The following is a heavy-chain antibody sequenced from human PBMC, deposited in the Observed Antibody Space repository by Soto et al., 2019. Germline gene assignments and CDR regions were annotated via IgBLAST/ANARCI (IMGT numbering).Heavy chain of an antibody. Sequence: ASVKVSCKVSGYTLTELSMHWVRQAPGKGLEWMGWINPNSGGTNYAQKFQGWVTMTRDTSISTAYMELSRLRSDNTAVYYCARGVDDFWKGYGMDVWGQGTTVTVSS. CDR2: INPNSGGT. V-gene: IGHV1-2*04. CDR3: ARGVDDFWKGYGMDV. J-gene: IGHJ6*02. D-gene: IGHD3-3*01. CDR1: GYTLTELS.